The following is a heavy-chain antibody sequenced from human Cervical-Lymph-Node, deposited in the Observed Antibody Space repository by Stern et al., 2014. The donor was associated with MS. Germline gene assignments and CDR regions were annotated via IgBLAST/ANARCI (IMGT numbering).Heavy chain of an antibody. V-gene: IGHV4-39*01. J-gene: IGHJ4*02. Sequence: QLQLQESGPGLVKPSETLSLTCTVSGGSISNRFYYWGWIRQPPGNGLEWVGSVSYSGTTHYTPSLKSRVTIPGDPSKNHFSLMLSSVTAADTAMYYCARHGDPYNYASGSYRPDFDYWGQGILVTVSS. CDR3: ARHGDPYNYASGSYRPDFDY. D-gene: IGHD3-16*02. CDR2: VSYSGTT. CDR1: GGSISNRFYY.